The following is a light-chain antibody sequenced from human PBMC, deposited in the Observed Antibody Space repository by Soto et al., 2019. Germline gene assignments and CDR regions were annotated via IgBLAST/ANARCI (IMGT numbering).Light chain of an antibody. CDR3: QQYGRSPYT. CDR2: GAS. V-gene: IGKV3-20*01. Sequence: EIVLTQSPGTLYMSPGERATLSCRASQSVSSSYLAWYQQIRGQAPRLLIYGASSRATGTPDRFSGSGSGTDFTLTISRLEPEDFAVYYCQQYGRSPYTFGQGTKLEIK. J-gene: IGKJ2*01. CDR1: QSVSSSY.